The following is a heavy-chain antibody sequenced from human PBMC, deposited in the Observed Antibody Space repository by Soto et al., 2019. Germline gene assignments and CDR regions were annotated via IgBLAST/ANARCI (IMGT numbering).Heavy chain of an antibody. CDR2: ISYDGSNK. Sequence: GGSLRLSCADSGFIFSSYGMHWVRQAPGKGLEWVAVISYDGSNKYYADSVKGRFTISRDKSKNTLYLQMNSLRVEDTAVYYCAKDRSSGYYGIDYWGQGTLVTVSS. D-gene: IGHD6-19*01. CDR1: GFIFSSYG. V-gene: IGHV3-30*18. J-gene: IGHJ4*02. CDR3: AKDRSSGYYGIDY.